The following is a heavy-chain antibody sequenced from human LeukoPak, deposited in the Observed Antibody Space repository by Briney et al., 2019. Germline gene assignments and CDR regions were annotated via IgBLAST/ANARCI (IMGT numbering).Heavy chain of an antibody. CDR2: IKSKTDGGTT. D-gene: IGHD7-27*01. J-gene: IGHJ3*02. CDR3: TTDGTGGEDAFDI. V-gene: IGHV3-15*01. CDR1: GFTFSNAW. Sequence: GGSLRLSCAASGFTFSNAWMSWVRQAPGKGLEWVGRIKSKTDGGTTDYAAPVKGRFTISRDDSKNTLYLQMNSLKTEDTAVYYCTTDGTGGEDAFDIWGQGTMVTVSS.